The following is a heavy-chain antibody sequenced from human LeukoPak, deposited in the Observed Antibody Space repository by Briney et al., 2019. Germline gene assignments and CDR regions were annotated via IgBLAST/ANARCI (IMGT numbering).Heavy chain of an antibody. J-gene: IGHJ6*02. V-gene: IGHV4-39*07. Sequence: SETLSLTCTVSGGSVISGSSYWGWICQPPGKGLEWIGNIFYSGSTYYNPSLQSRVTISLDTSQNQFSLTLNSVAAADTAVYYCARAHSIASYYYGVDVWGQGTTVTVSS. CDR1: GGSVISGSSY. CDR3: ARAHSIASYYYGVDV. CDR2: IFYSGST. D-gene: IGHD6-13*01.